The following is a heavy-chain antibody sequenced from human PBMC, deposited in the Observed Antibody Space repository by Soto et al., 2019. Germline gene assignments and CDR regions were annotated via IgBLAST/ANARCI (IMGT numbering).Heavy chain of an antibody. CDR3: ASPVATVYYYYGMDV. D-gene: IGHD2-21*02. Sequence: QVQLVQSGAEVKKPGSSVKVSCKASGGTFSSYAITWVRKAPGQGLEWMGGIIPIFGTADYAQKFQGRVTITADESTSTAYMELSSLRSEDTAVYYRASPVATVYYYYGMDVWGQGTTVTVSS. J-gene: IGHJ6*02. CDR1: GGTFSSYA. V-gene: IGHV1-69*12. CDR2: IIPIFGTA.